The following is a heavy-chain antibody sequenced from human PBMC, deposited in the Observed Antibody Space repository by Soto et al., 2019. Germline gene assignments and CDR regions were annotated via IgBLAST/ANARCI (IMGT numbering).Heavy chain of an antibody. CDR3: AREMATSEFDY. V-gene: IGHV4-59*01. Sequence: QVQLQESGPGLVKPSETLSLTCTVSGGSISSYYWSWIRQPPGKGLEWIGYIYYSGSTHYNPSLKSPVTISVDTSKNQCSLKLSSVTAADTAVYYCAREMATSEFDYWGQGTLVTVSS. D-gene: IGHD2-2*01. CDR1: GGSISSYY. CDR2: IYYSGST. J-gene: IGHJ4*02.